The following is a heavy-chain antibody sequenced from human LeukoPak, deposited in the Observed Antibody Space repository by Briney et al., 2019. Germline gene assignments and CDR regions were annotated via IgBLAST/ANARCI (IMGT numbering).Heavy chain of an antibody. CDR3: ARIIVVVTAISYYFDY. CDR2: ISYDGSNK. V-gene: IGHV3-30-3*01. D-gene: IGHD2-21*02. Sequence: GGSLRLSCAASGFTFSSYAMHWVRQAPGKGLEWVAVISYDGSNKYYADSVKGRFTISRDNSKNTLYLQMNSLRAEDTAVYYCARIIVVVTAISYYFDYWGQGTLVTVSS. CDR1: GFTFSSYA. J-gene: IGHJ4*02.